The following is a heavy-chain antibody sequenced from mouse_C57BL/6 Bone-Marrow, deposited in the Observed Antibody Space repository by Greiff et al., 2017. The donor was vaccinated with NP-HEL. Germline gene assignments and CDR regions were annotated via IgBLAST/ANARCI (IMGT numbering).Heavy chain of an antibody. CDR2: IDPSDSYT. CDR1: GYTFTSYW. J-gene: IGHJ3*01. V-gene: IGHV1-69*01. D-gene: IGHD4-1*01. CDR3: AREELGVGFAY. Sequence: VQLQQPGAELVMPGASVKLSCKASGYTFTSYWMHWVKQRPGQGLEWIGEIDPSDSYTNYNQKFKGKSTLTVDQSSSAAYMQLSGLTSEDSAVYYCAREELGVGFAYWGQATLVTVSA.